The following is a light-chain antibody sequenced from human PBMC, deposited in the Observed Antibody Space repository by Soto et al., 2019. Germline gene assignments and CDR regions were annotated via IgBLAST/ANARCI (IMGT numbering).Light chain of an antibody. V-gene: IGLV1-40*01. CDR1: SSNIGAEYD. CDR2: ESS. J-gene: IGLJ7*01. CDR3: QSYDSSLSVVV. Sequence: QSVLTQPSSVSGAPGQTVTISCTGSSSNIGAEYDVHWYQQLPGGAPKLLIYESSDRLSGVPDRFSGSKSGASASLAITGLQAEDEANYYRQSYDSSLSVVVFGGGTQLTVL.